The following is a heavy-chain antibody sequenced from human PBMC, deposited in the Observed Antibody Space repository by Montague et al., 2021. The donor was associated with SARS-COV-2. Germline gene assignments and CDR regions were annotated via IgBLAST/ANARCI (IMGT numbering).Heavy chain of an antibody. CDR2: ISDTGSTI. Sequence: SLRLSCAASGFTFSDYYMNWIRQAPGKGLEWVSYISDTGSTIYYAGSVKGRFAVSRDNTKNSLYLQMNSLRAEDTAVYYCAKALMTYGGNWPVDQWGQGTLVTVSS. CDR1: GFTFSDYY. D-gene: IGHD4-23*01. J-gene: IGHJ4*02. CDR3: AKALMTYGGNWPVDQ. V-gene: IGHV3-11*01.